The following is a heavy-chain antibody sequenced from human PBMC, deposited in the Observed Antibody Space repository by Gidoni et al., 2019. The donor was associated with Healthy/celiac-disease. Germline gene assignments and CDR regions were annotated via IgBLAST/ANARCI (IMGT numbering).Heavy chain of an antibody. CDR3: ATCLRCIVGVKGFDY. CDR1: GYTLTELS. CDR2: FDPEDGET. Sequence: QVQLVQSGAEVTKPGASVKVSCKASGYTLTELSIHWVRQAPGKGLEWMGGFDPEDGETIYEQKFQGRVTMTEDTSTDTAYMELSSLRSEDTAVYYCATCLRCIVGVKGFDYWGQGTLVTVSS. J-gene: IGHJ4*02. V-gene: IGHV1-24*01. D-gene: IGHD1-26*01.